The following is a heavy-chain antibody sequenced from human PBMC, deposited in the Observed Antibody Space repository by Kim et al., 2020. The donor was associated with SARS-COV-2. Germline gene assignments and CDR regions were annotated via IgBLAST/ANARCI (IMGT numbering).Heavy chain of an antibody. CDR2: IYYSGST. Sequence: SETLSLTCTVSGGSISSGGYYWSWIRQHPGKGLEWIGYIYYSGSTYYNPSLKSRVTISVDTSKNQFSLKLSSVTAADTAVYYCARVAYSSSTVDYWGQGTLVTVSS. J-gene: IGHJ4*02. V-gene: IGHV4-31*03. D-gene: IGHD6-6*01. CDR1: GGSISSGGYY. CDR3: ARVAYSSSTVDY.